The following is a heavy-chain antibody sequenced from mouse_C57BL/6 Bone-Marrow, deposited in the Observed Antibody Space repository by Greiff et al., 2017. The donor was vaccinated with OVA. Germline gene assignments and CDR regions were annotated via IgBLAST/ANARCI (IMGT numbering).Heavy chain of an antibody. J-gene: IGHJ1*03. Sequence: QVQLKESGAELARPGASVKMSCKASGYTFTSYTMHWVKQRPGQGLEWIGYINPSSGYTKYNQKFKDKATLTADKSSSTAYMQLSSLTSEDSAVYYCARGGVYWYFDVWGTGTTVTVSS. CDR2: INPSSGYT. CDR3: ARGGVYWYFDV. CDR1: GYTFTSYT. V-gene: IGHV1-4*01.